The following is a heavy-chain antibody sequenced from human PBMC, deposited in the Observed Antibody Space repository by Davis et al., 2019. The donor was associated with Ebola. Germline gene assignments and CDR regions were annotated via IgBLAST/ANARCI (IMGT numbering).Heavy chain of an antibody. CDR1: GFTFSDYY. CDR3: ARGPGSGYYPKADAFDI. D-gene: IGHD3-22*01. V-gene: IGHV4-34*01. CDR2: INHSGST. J-gene: IGHJ3*02. Sequence: ESLKISCAASGFTFSDYYMSWIRQAPGKGLEWIGEINHSGSTNYNPSLKSRVTISVDTSKNQFSLKLSSVTAANTAVYYCARGPGSGYYPKADAFDIWGQGTMVTVSS.